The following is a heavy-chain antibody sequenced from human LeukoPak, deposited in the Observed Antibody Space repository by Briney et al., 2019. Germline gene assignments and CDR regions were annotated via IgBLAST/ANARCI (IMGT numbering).Heavy chain of an antibody. V-gene: IGHV3-30*18. CDR3: AKDRDHGLYYFDY. J-gene: IGHJ4*02. D-gene: IGHD1-14*01. CDR2: IAYDGSNK. Sequence: GGSLRLSCVASRFTFNTYGMHWVRQAPGKGLEWVAFIAYDGSNKFYADSVKGRFTISRDNSKNTLYLQMNSLRPEDTAVYYCAKDRDHGLYYFDYWGQGTLVTVSS. CDR1: RFTFNTYG.